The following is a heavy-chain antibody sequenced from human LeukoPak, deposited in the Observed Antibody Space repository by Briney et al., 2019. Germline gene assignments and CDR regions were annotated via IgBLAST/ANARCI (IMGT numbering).Heavy chain of an antibody. CDR2: INFSNTYT. Sequence: GGSLRLSCAASGFIFSNYYMSWIRQAPGKGLEWVSHINFSNTYTNYADSVKGRFTISRDNAKNLLYLQMNSLRDEDTAVYYCASGSTSDYWGQGTLVTVSS. D-gene: IGHD1-1*01. CDR3: ASGSTSDY. J-gene: IGHJ4*02. CDR1: GFIFSNYY. V-gene: IGHV3-11*06.